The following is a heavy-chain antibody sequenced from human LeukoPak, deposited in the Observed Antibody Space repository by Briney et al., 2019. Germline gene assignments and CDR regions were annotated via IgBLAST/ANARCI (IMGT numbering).Heavy chain of an antibody. V-gene: IGHV1-2*02. J-gene: IGHJ3*02. Sequence: ASVKVSCKASGYTFTGYYMHWVRQAPGQGLEWMGWINPNSGGTNYAQKFQGRVTMTRDTSISTAYMELSRLRSDDTAVYYCAAALSGYYSGYDAFDIWGQGTMVTVSS. CDR1: GYTFTGYY. CDR2: INPNSGGT. D-gene: IGHD3-22*01. CDR3: AAALSGYYSGYDAFDI.